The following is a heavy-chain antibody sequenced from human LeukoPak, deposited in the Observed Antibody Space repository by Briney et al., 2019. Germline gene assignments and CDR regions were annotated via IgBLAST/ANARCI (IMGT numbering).Heavy chain of an antibody. CDR2: IYGGGST. Sequence: GGSLRLSCAASGFTVSSNFMAWVRQAPGKGLEWVSVIYGGGSTFYADSVKGRFTISRDNAKNTLYLQMNSLRAEDTAVYYCAKGPGIAARPYYFDYWGQGTLVTVSS. J-gene: IGHJ4*02. CDR1: GFTVSSNF. CDR3: AKGPGIAARPYYFDY. D-gene: IGHD6-6*01. V-gene: IGHV3-53*01.